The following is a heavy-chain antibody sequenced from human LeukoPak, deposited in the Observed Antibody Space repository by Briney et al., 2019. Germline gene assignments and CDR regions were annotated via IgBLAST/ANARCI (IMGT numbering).Heavy chain of an antibody. V-gene: IGHV4-39*07. Sequence: SETLSLTCTVSGGSISSSSYYWGWIRQPPGKGLEWIGSIYYSGSTYYNPSLKSRVTISVDTSKNQFSLKLSSVTAADTAVYYCARDEDPELAGGAFDIWGQGTMVTVSS. D-gene: IGHD1-26*01. CDR1: GGSISSSSYY. CDR3: ARDEDPELAGGAFDI. CDR2: IYYSGST. J-gene: IGHJ3*02.